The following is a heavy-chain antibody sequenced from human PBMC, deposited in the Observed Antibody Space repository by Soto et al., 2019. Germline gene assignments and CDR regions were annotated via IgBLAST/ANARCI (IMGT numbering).Heavy chain of an antibody. D-gene: IGHD5-12*01. CDR3: ARGNVHLVATIECFDY. J-gene: IGHJ4*02. Sequence: PSQTLSLTCAISGDSVSSNSAAWNWIRQSPSRGLEWLGRTYYRSKWYNDYAVSVKSRITINPDTSKNQFSLQLNSVTPEDTAVYYCARGNVHLVATIECFDYRGQGTLVTLSS. CDR2: TYYRSKWYN. V-gene: IGHV6-1*01. CDR1: GDSVSSNSAA.